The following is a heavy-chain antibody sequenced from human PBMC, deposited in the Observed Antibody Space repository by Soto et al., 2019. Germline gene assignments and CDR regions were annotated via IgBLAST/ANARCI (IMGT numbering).Heavy chain of an antibody. Sequence: QVQLVESGGGVVQPGRSLRLSCAASGFTFSSYAMHWVRQAPGKGQEWVAVISYDGSNKYYGVSVKGRFTISRDNSKNTLYLQMNSLRAEDTAVYYCARDRLRYNWNDFPYYYHGMDVWGQGTTVTVSS. J-gene: IGHJ6*02. D-gene: IGHD1-1*01. V-gene: IGHV3-30-3*01. CDR2: ISYDGSNK. CDR3: ARDRLRYNWNDFPYYYHGMDV. CDR1: GFTFSSYA.